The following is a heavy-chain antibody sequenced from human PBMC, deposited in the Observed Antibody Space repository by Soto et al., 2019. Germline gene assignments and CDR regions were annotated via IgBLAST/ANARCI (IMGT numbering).Heavy chain of an antibody. CDR2: ISYNGKNE. CDR3: AKXRNFLAIVKMATTGMDV. V-gene: IGHV3-30*18. CDR1: GFTFRNHG. J-gene: IGHJ6*02. D-gene: IGHD1-1*01. Sequence: GGSLRLSCVASGFTFRNHGMHWVRQAPGKGLERVAVISYNGKNEHYADSLKGRFTISRDNSKNTVFLQLNSLTPEDTAVYYCAKXRNFLAIVKMATTGMDVWAQGTTVTVSS.